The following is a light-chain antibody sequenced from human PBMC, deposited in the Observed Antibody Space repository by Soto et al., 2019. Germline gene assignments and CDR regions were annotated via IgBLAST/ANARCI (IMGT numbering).Light chain of an antibody. Sequence: DIRMTPSPASLSASVGDPATITCRSSQDVGRWLSWYQQKPGKAPKILIFAASSLQSGVPSRFSGSGSGTDFTLTITSLQSEDFATYYCQHAKSFPVTFGQGTRLEI. CDR1: QDVGRW. CDR2: AAS. J-gene: IGKJ5*01. CDR3: QHAKSFPVT. V-gene: IGKV1D-12*01.